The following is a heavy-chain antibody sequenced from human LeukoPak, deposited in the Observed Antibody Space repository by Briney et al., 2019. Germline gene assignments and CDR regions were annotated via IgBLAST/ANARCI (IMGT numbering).Heavy chain of an antibody. Sequence: GGSLRLSCAASGFTFRSYAMSWVRQAPGKGLEWVSAITNNGGRTFYTDSVKGRFTIPRDNSKNTLYLQMNSLRAEDTAVYYCAKGEVSGWYYFDYWGQGTLVTVSS. V-gene: IGHV3-23*01. D-gene: IGHD6-19*01. J-gene: IGHJ4*02. CDR2: ITNNGGRT. CDR1: GFTFRSYA. CDR3: AKGEVSGWYYFDY.